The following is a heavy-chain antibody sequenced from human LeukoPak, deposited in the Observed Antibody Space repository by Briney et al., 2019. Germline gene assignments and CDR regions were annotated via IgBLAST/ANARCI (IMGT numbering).Heavy chain of an antibody. CDR1: GGSISSSSYY. D-gene: IGHD3-22*01. J-gene: IGHJ6*03. V-gene: IGHV4-39*07. Sequence: PSETLSLTCTVSGGSISSSSYYWGWIRQPPGKGLEWIGSIYYSGSTYYNPSLKSRVTISVDTSKNQFSLKLSSVTAADTAVYYCARESIGSSGYYYYYMDVWGKGTTVTVSS. CDR2: IYYSGST. CDR3: ARESIGSSGYYYYYMDV.